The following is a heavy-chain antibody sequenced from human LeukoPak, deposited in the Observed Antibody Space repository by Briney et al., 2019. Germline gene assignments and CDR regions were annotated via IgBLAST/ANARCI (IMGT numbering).Heavy chain of an antibody. J-gene: IGHJ4*02. Sequence: ASVKVSCKASGYTFTGYHINWVRQAPGQGLEWMGWINPTSGDTIYAQKFHGRLTMTRDTSISTAYMELSSLRSDDTAVYYCARAGPLYSGNYLGYWGQGTLVTVSS. V-gene: IGHV1-2*02. D-gene: IGHD1-26*01. CDR1: GYTFTGYH. CDR2: INPTSGDT. CDR3: ARAGPLYSGNYLGY.